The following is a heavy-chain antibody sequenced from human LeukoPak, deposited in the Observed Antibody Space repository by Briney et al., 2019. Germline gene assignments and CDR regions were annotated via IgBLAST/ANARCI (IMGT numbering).Heavy chain of an antibody. CDR3: AKDGRIHRNYYGMDV. Sequence: GGSLRLSCAASGFTFSSYGMHWVRQAPGKGLEWVAVISYDGSNKYYADSVKGRFTISRDNSKNTLYLQMNSLRAGDTAVYYCAKDGRIHRNYYGMDVWGQGTTVTVSS. CDR2: ISYDGSNK. CDR1: GFTFSSYG. J-gene: IGHJ6*02. D-gene: IGHD2/OR15-2a*01. V-gene: IGHV3-30*18.